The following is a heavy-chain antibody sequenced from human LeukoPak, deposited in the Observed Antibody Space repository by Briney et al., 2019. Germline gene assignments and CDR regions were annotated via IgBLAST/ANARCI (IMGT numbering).Heavy chain of an antibody. CDR3: ARATVNSISSYDY. J-gene: IGHJ4*02. V-gene: IGHV3-9*03. CDR2: ITWNSGSI. Sequence: GGSLRLSCAASGFTFDDYAMHWVRQAPGKGLEWVSGITWNSGSIGYADSVKGRFTISRDNAKNSLYLQMNSLRAEDMALYYCARATVNSISSYDYWGQGTLVTVSS. D-gene: IGHD2-2*01. CDR1: GFTFDDYA.